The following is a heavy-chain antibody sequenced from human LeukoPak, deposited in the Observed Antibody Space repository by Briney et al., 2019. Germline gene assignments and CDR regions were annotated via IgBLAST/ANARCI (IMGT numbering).Heavy chain of an antibody. Sequence: GGSLRLSCAASGFFFSSYAMNWVRQAPGRGLEWVSGISGRGDSTYYADSVKGRFTISRDNSKNTLYLQMNSLRAEDTALYYCAKDLLLSIAARPFHDYWGQGSLVTVSS. D-gene: IGHD6-6*01. V-gene: IGHV3-23*01. J-gene: IGHJ4*02. CDR1: GFFFSSYA. CDR2: ISGRGDST. CDR3: AKDLLLSIAARPFHDY.